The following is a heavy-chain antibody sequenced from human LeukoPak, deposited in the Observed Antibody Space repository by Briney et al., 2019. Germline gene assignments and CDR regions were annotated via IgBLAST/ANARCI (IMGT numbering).Heavy chain of an antibody. Sequence: ASVKLSCKAAGYTFTGYYMHWVRQAPGQGLEWMGWINPNSGGTNYAQKFQGRVTMTRDTSISTAYMELSRLRSDDTAVYYCARGYCRGGSCYPYFDYWGQGTLVTVSS. CDR3: ARGYCRGGSCYPYFDY. CDR2: INPNSGGT. V-gene: IGHV1-2*02. CDR1: GYTFTGYY. J-gene: IGHJ4*02. D-gene: IGHD2-15*01.